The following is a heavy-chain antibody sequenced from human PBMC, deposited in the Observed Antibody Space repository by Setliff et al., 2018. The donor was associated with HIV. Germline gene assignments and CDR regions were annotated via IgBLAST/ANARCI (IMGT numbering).Heavy chain of an antibody. D-gene: IGHD2-15*01. J-gene: IGHJ3*02. V-gene: IGHV5-51*01. CDR3: ARPRCSGGSCSTRDAFDI. CDR2: MNPDGSNT. CDR1: GYSFITYW. Sequence: PGESLKISCKGSGYSFITYWIGWVRQRPGKGLEWMGIMNPDGSNTRYSPSFQGQVTISADKSISTAYLQWSSLKASDTAMYYCARPRCSGGSCSTRDAFDIWGQGTMVTVSS.